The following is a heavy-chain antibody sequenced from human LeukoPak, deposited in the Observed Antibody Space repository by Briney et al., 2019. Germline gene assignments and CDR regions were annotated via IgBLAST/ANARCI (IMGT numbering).Heavy chain of an antibody. J-gene: IGHJ4*02. V-gene: IGHV5-51*01. CDR1: GYIFTNYL. CDR3: ARHETGPFFDY. Sequence: GEALNISFQGSGYIFTNYLIARVRQMPGKGLEWMGIIYPGASESRYSPSFQGHVTISADKSISTAYLQWSSLRASDPAMYYCARHETGPFFDYWGQGTLVTVSS. CDR2: IYPGASES. D-gene: IGHD3-10*01.